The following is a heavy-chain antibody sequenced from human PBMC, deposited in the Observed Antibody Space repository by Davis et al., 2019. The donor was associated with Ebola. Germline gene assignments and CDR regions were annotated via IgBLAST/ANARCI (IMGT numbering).Heavy chain of an antibody. V-gene: IGHV5-51*01. CDR2: IYPGDSDT. CDR1: GYSFTSYW. D-gene: IGHD3-10*01. Sequence: GESLKISCKGSGYSFTSYWIGWVRQMPGKGLEWMGIIYPGDSDTRYSPSFQGQVTISADKSISTAYLQWSSLKASDTAMYYCARDLTYYYGSGDFYYGMDVWGQGTTVTVSS. J-gene: IGHJ6*02. CDR3: ARDLTYYYGSGDFYYGMDV.